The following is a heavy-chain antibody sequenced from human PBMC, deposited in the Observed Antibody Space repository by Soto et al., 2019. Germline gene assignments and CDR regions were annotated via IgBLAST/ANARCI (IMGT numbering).Heavy chain of an antibody. CDR1: GGNFSSFA. Sequence: QVHLVQAGAEVKKPGSSVKVSCKASGGNFSSFAISWVLRAPGQGLEYMGGIIPMFGTTNYAQKFRGRVTVIADESTSTVYLDLSSLRFDDTAVYYCARASGRSWYTWFDPWGQGTLGTVSS. D-gene: IGHD6-13*01. CDR2: IIPMFGTT. V-gene: IGHV1-69*01. J-gene: IGHJ5*02. CDR3: ARASGRSWYTWFDP.